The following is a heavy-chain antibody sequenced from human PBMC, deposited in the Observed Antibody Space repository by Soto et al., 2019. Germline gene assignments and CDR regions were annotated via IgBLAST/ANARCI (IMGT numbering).Heavy chain of an antibody. CDR1: GGSFSDYY. CDR2: INHSGST. V-gene: IGHV4-34*01. CDR3: ARGRVAIAAAGTRAYFDY. D-gene: IGHD6-13*01. J-gene: IGHJ4*02. Sequence: LSLTCAVYGGSFSDYYWSWIRQPPGKGLEWIGEINHSGSTNYNPSLKSRVTISVDTSKNQFSLKLSSVTAADTAVYYCARGRVAIAAAGTRAYFDYWGQGTLVTVSS.